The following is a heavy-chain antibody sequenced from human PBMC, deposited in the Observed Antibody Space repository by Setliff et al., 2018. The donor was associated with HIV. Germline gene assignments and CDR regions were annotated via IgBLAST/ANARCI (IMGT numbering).Heavy chain of an antibody. Sequence: SETLSLTCSVSGGSIEFSSYYWGWIRQPPGKGLEWIGSVYYSGTANYSPSLKSRVTISVDISKNQFSLKLTSVTAADTAMYFCARDSPADGGNPGRFQRWGQGTLVTVSS. CDR1: GGSIEFSSYY. J-gene: IGHJ1*01. CDR2: VYYSGTA. CDR3: ARDSPADGGNPGRFQR. V-gene: IGHV4-39*07. D-gene: IGHD2-15*01.